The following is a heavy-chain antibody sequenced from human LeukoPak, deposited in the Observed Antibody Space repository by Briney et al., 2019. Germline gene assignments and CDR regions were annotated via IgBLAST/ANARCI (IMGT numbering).Heavy chain of an antibody. CDR3: ARDQTYYVSSGYYYVTYLQH. Sequence: SETLSLTCTVSGASISSSYCTWIRQPAGEGLEWIGRISSGGSTTYNPSFKSRVTMSLDTSKKQFFLNLTSVTAADTAVYYCARDQTYYVSSGYYYVTYLQHWGQGILVTVSS. D-gene: IGHD3-22*01. J-gene: IGHJ1*01. CDR2: ISSGGST. V-gene: IGHV4-4*07. CDR1: GASISSSY.